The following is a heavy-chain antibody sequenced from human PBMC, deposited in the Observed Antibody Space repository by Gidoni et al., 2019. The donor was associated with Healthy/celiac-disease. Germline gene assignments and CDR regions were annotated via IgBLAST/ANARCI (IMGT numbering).Heavy chain of an antibody. V-gene: IGHV3-7*01. D-gene: IGHD6-13*01. CDR1: DSPFSSYW. Sequence: EVQLWSLGEAWSSLGGPCDSPVQPLDSPFSSYWMSWVRQAPGKGREWVANIKQDGSEKYYVDSVKGRFTISRDNAKNSLYLQMNSLRAEDTAVYYCARDGSSWGSYLDYWGQGTLVTVSS. CDR3: ARDGSSWGSYLDY. CDR2: IKQDGSEK. J-gene: IGHJ4*02.